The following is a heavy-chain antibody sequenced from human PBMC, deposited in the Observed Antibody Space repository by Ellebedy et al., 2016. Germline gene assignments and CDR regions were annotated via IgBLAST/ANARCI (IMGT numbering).Heavy chain of an antibody. V-gene: IGHV1-2*02. J-gene: IGHJ6*02. CDR1: GYTFIGYY. CDR2: IDPNSGDT. CDR3: ARQRQASGDSYSGMDV. D-gene: IGHD1-26*01. Sequence: ASVKVSCKASGYTFIGYYIHWVRQAPGQGLEWLGWIDPNSGDTRTAQKFQGRVTMTRDTSFNTAYMELRRLTSDDTAWIYCARQRQASGDSYSGMDVWGRGTTVTVSS.